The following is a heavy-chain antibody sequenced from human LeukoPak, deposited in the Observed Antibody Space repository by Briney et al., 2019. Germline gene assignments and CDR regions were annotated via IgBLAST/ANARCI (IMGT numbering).Heavy chain of an antibody. Sequence: SETLSLTCSVSGGSVSRSSYCWGWIRQPPGKGLEWIGNIYYSGSTNYNPSLKSRVTISVDTSKNQFSLKLSSVTAADTAVYYCASRDSSGYDRYYYYMDVWGKGTTVTISS. CDR3: ASRDSSGYDRYYYYMDV. CDR1: GGSVSRSSYC. D-gene: IGHD3-22*01. CDR2: IYYSGST. V-gene: IGHV4-39*01. J-gene: IGHJ6*03.